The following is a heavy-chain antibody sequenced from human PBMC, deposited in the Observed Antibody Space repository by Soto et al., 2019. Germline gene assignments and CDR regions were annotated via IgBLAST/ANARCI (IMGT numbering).Heavy chain of an antibody. CDR3: AKGSASTRPYYFDY. J-gene: IGHJ4*02. D-gene: IGHD6-6*01. CDR2: ISPSGSRT. Sequence: GGSLRLSCAASGFTFRDYTMGWVRQSPGKELEWVSAISPSGSRTYHADSVKGRFTVSRDNSKNTLYLQMNGLRGEDTAIFYCAKGSASTRPYYFDYWGQGALVTVS. CDR1: GFTFRDYT. V-gene: IGHV3-23*01.